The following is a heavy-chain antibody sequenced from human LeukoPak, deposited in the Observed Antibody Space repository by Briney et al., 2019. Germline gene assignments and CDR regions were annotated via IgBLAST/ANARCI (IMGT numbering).Heavy chain of an antibody. Sequence: GGSLRLSCAASGFTFTSYAMHWVRQAPGQRLEGMGWINAGNGNTKYSQKFQGRVTITRDTSASTAYMELSSLRSEDTAVYYCARGGGSSFGELLRRDDAFDIWGQGTMVTVSS. CDR2: INAGNGNT. D-gene: IGHD3-10*01. J-gene: IGHJ3*02. CDR1: GFTFTSYA. V-gene: IGHV1-3*01. CDR3: ARGGGSSFGELLRRDDAFDI.